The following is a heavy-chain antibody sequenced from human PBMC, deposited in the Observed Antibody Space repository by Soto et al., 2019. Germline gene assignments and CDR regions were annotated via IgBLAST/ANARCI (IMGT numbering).Heavy chain of an antibody. J-gene: IGHJ4*02. Sequence: SETLSLTCTVSGGSLSSGDYYWSWIRPPPGKGLEWIGYIYYSGSTYYNPSLKSRVTISVDTSKNQFSLKLSSVTAADTAVYYCASTIFGVVPDASSFDYWGQGTLVTVSS. CDR3: ASTIFGVVPDASSFDY. CDR2: IYYSGST. V-gene: IGHV4-30-4*01. D-gene: IGHD3-3*01. CDR1: GGSLSSGDYY.